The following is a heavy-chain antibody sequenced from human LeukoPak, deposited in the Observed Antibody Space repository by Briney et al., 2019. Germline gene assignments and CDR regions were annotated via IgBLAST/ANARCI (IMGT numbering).Heavy chain of an antibody. Sequence: SETLSLTCTVSGGSISSGGYSWSWIRQHPGKGLEWIGYIYYSGSTYYNPSLKSRVTISVDTSKNQFSLKLSSVTAADTAVYYCARDPLRVGAKTWYFDLWGRGTLVTVSS. V-gene: IGHV4-31*03. CDR1: GGSISSGGYS. CDR3: ARDPLRVGAKTWYFDL. CDR2: IYYSGST. J-gene: IGHJ2*01. D-gene: IGHD1-26*01.